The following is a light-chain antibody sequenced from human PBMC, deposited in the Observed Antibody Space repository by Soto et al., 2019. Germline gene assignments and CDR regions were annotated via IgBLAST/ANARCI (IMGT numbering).Light chain of an antibody. CDR3: SSYTSSSTLLV. V-gene: IGLV2-14*01. CDR1: SSDVGGYNF. Sequence: QSALTQPASVSGSPGQSITISCSGTSSDVGGYNFVSWYQHHPGKAPKLMIYEVSNRPSGVSNRFSGSKSGKSASLTISGPQAEDEADYYCSSYTSSSTLLVFGGGTKLTVL. J-gene: IGLJ2*01. CDR2: EVS.